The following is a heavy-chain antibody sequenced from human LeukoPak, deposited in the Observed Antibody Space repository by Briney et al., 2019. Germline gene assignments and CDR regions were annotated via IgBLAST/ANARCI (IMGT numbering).Heavy chain of an antibody. V-gene: IGHV3-48*03. CDR2: ISSSGSTI. CDR1: GFTFSSYE. J-gene: IGHJ4*02. Sequence: GGSLRLSWAASGFTFSSYEMNWVRQAPGKGLEWVSYISSSGSTIYYADSVKGRFTISRDNAKNSLNLQMNSLRAEDTAVYYCARVKGSGCYEVDYWGQGTLVTVSS. D-gene: IGHD6-19*01. CDR3: ARVKGSGCYEVDY.